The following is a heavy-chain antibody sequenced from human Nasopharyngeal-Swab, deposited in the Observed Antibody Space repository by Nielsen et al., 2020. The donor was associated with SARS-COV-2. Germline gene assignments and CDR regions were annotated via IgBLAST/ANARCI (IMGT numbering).Heavy chain of an antibody. V-gene: IGHV4-59*13. J-gene: IGHJ4*02. D-gene: IGHD6-25*01. CDR1: GGSISSYY. CDR3: ASTGRPGYSSVGALDY. CDR2: IYYSGST. Sequence: SETLSLTCTVSGGSISSYYWSWIRQPPGKGLEWIGYIYYSGSTNYNPSLKSRVTISVDTSKNQFSLKLSSVTAADTAVYYCASTGRPGYSSVGALDYWGQGTLVTVSS.